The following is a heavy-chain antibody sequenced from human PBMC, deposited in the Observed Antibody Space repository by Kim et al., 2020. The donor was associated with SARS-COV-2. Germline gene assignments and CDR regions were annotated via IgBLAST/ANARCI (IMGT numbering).Heavy chain of an antibody. J-gene: IGHJ4*02. CDR2: IAGNGAST. Sequence: GGSLRLSCSASGFPFSSFGMHWVRQAPGKGLEHVSAIAGNGASTYYGGSVRGRFTVSRDNSKNTLYLQLNSLRTEDTAVYYCVKAEGGTYRFDFWGQGTQVTVSS. CDR3: VKAEGGTYRFDF. CDR1: GFPFSSFG. V-gene: IGHV3-64D*06.